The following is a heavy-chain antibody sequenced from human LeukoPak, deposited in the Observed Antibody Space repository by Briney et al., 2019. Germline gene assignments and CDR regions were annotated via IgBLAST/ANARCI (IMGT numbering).Heavy chain of an antibody. CDR2: IYSGGST. J-gene: IGHJ6*02. CDR1: GFTFSSNY. V-gene: IGHV3-66*01. D-gene: IGHD1-14*01. Sequence: GGSLRLSCAASGFTFSSNYMSWVRQAPGQGLEWVSVIYSGGSTYYADSVKGRFTISRDNSKNTLYLQMNSLRAEDTAVYYCARDGRRTRGDYYYGMDVWGQGTTVTVSS. CDR3: ARDGRRTRGDYYYGMDV.